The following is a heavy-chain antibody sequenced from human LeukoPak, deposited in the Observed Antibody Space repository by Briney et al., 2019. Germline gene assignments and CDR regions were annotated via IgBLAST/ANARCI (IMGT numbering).Heavy chain of an antibody. J-gene: IGHJ4*02. V-gene: IGHV4-39*01. D-gene: IGHD2-15*01. CDR1: GGSISSSSYY. Sequence: SETLSLTCTVSGGSISSSSYYWGWIRQPPGKGLEWIGSIYYSGSTYYNPSLKSRVTMSVDTSKNQFSLKLSSVTAADTAVYYCARQYCGGGSCRFDYWGQGTLVTVSS. CDR3: ARQYCGGGSCRFDY. CDR2: IYYSGST.